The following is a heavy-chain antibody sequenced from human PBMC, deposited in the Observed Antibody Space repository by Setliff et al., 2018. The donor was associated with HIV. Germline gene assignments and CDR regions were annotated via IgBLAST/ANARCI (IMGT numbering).Heavy chain of an antibody. D-gene: IGHD4-4*01. CDR3: ARMATVYYYYMDV. CDR2: INTNTGNP. V-gene: IGHV7-4-1*02. Sequence: GASVKVSCKASGYTFTSYAMNWVRQAPGQGLEWMGWINTNTGNPTYAQGFTGRFVFSLDTSVSTAYLQIISLKAEDTAVYYCARMATVYYYYMDVWGKGTTVTVAS. J-gene: IGHJ6*03. CDR1: GYTFTSYA.